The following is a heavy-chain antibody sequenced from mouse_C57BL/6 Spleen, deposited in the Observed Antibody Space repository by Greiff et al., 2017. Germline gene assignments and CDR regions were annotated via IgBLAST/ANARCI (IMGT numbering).Heavy chain of an antibody. V-gene: IGHV1-4*01. CDR3: ASAYNSNYGYAMDY. CDR2: INPSSGYT. J-gene: IGHJ4*01. Sequence: VKLQESGAELARPGASVKMSCKASGYTFTSYTMHWVKQRPGQGLEWIGYINPSSGYTKYNQKFKDKATLTADKSSSTAYMQLSSLTSEDSAVYYCASAYNSNYGYAMDYWGQGTSVTVSS. D-gene: IGHD2-5*01. CDR1: GYTFTSYT.